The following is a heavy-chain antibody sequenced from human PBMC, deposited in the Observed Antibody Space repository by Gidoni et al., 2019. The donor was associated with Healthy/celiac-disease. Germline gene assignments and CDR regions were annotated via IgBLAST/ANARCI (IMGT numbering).Heavy chain of an antibody. J-gene: IGHJ6*02. D-gene: IGHD6-13*01. Sequence: EVQLVESGGGLVQPGGSLRLSCAACGFTFSSYSMNWVRQAPWKGLEWVSSISSSGSTIYYADSVKGRFTISRDNAKNSLYLQMNSLRAEDTAVYYCARDLHGQQQLVLDYYYYGMDVWGQGTTVTVSS. CDR3: ARDLHGQQQLVLDYYYYGMDV. CDR2: ISSSGSTI. CDR1: GFTFSSYS. V-gene: IGHV3-21*01.